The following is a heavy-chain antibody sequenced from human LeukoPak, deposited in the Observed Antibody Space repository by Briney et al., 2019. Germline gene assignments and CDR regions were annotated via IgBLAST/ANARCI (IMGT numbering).Heavy chain of an antibody. CDR3: TKAQGMTHWFFDY. J-gene: IGHJ2*01. Sequence: PGGSLRLSCAASGFTFSSYAMSWVRQAPGKGLEWVSAISGSGGSTYYADSVKGRFTISRDNSKNTLYLQMNSLRVDDTAVYYCTKAQGMTHWFFDYWGRGALVTVTS. CDR2: ISGSGGST. V-gene: IGHV3-23*01. CDR1: GFTFSSYA.